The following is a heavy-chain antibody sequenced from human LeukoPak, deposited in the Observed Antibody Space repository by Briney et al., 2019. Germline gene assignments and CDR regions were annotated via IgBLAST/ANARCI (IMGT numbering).Heavy chain of an antibody. CDR3: AKEGAYPIITYDS. J-gene: IGHJ5*01. Sequence: GGSLRLSCAASGFTFSSYWMNWVRQAPGKGLEWVANIKGDGNEKNYVDSVKGRFSISRDNAKNSLYLQMDSLRAEDTAVYYCAKEGAYPIITYDSWGQGALGTVSS. V-gene: IGHV3-7*01. CDR1: GFTFSSYW. CDR2: IKGDGNEK. D-gene: IGHD3-10*01.